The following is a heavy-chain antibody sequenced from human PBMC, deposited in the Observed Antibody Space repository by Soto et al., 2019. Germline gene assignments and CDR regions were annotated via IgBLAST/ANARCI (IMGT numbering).Heavy chain of an antibody. CDR3: AHSKRQGGDCYSSYSQH. J-gene: IGHJ1*01. Sequence: QITLKESGPTLVKPTQTLTLTCTFSGFSLSTSGVGVGWIRQPPGKALEWLALIYWDDDKRYSPSLKSRLTITKDTSKNQVVLTMTNMDPVDTATYYCAHSKRQGGDCYSSYSQHWGQGTLVTVSS. CDR2: IYWDDDK. D-gene: IGHD2-21*02. CDR1: GFSLSTSGVG. V-gene: IGHV2-5*02.